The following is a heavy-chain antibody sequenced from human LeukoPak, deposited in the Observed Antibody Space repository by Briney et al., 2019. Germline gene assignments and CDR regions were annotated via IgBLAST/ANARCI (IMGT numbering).Heavy chain of an antibody. D-gene: IGHD1/OR15-1a*01. CDR3: VRLGKTYYMDV. CDR2: LYHSGAA. V-gene: IGHV4-59*08. Sequence: PSETLSLTCTVSGDSISNYYWTWIRQTPGKGLEWIGNLYHSGAADYNPSLKTRVTTSVDTSKDQFSLSLRSSTAADTAVYFCVRLGKTYYMDVWGTGTTVTVSS. J-gene: IGHJ6*03. CDR1: GDSISNYY.